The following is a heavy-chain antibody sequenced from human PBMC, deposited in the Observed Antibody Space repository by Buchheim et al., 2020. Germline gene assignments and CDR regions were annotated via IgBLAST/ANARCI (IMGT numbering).Heavy chain of an antibody. J-gene: IGHJ4*02. D-gene: IGHD3-22*01. CDR3: ASRGGDSSGYYYGY. CDR1: GFTFSSYA. Sequence: EVQLLESGGGLVQPGGSLRLSCAASGFTFSSYAMSWVRQAPGKGLEWVSAISGSGGSTYYADSVKGRFTIFRGNSKNRLDLQMNSLRAEDTAVYYCASRGGDSSGYYYGYWGQGTL. V-gene: IGHV3-23*01. CDR2: ISGSGGST.